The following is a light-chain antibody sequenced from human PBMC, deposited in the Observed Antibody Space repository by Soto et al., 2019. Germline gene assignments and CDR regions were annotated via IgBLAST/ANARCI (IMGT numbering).Light chain of an antibody. J-gene: IGKJ5*01. Sequence: EIVLTQSPGTLSLSPGEGATLSCRASQSVSSNFLAWSQQKPGQAPRLLISGASSRATGITDRFSGSGSGTDFTLTISRLEPEDFAVYYCQHYGSAPSTFGQGTRVEIK. CDR1: QSVSSNF. V-gene: IGKV3-20*01. CDR2: GAS. CDR3: QHYGSAPST.